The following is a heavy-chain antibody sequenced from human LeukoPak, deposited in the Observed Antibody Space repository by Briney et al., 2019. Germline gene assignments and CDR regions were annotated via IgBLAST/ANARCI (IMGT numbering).Heavy chain of an antibody. J-gene: IGHJ6*02. V-gene: IGHV1-2*02. Sequence: ASVKVSCKASGYTFTGYYMHWVRQAPGQGLEWMGWINPNSGGTNYTQKFQGRVTMTRDTSISTAYMELSRLRSDDTAVYYCARMRGSIYYYYGMDVWGQGTTVTVSS. CDR2: INPNSGGT. CDR1: GYTFTGYY. CDR3: ARMRGSIYYYYGMDV. D-gene: IGHD3-10*01.